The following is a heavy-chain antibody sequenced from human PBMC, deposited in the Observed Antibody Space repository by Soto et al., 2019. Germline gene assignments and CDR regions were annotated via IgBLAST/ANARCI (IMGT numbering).Heavy chain of an antibody. CDR3: ARDLWVSRGPAAILYYGMDV. V-gene: IGHV3-48*03. J-gene: IGHJ6*02. CDR1: GFTFSSYE. Sequence: EVQLVESGGGLVQPGGSLRLSCAASGFTFSSYEMNWVRQAPGKGLEWVSYISSSGSTIYYADSVKGRFTISRDNAKNSLYLQMNSLRAEDTAVYYCARDLWVSRGPAAILYYGMDVWGQGTTVTVSS. CDR2: ISSSGSTI. D-gene: IGHD2-2*02.